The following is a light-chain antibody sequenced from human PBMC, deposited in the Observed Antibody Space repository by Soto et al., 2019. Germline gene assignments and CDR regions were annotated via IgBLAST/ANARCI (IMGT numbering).Light chain of an antibody. J-gene: IGLJ3*02. CDR2: DDS. CDR3: QVWDNVSDHWV. CDR1: NIGSKS. Sequence: SYVVTQPPSVSVAPGQTAKITCGGNNIGSKSVHWYQQRLGQAPVLVIYDDSDRPSGIPDRFSGSNSGNTATVTISSVEAGDEADYYCQVWDNVSDHWVFGGGTKVTVL. V-gene: IGLV3-21*02.